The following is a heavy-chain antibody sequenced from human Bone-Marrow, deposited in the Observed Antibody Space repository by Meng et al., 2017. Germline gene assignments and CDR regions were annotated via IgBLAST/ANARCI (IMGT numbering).Heavy chain of an antibody. Sequence: GGSLRLSCAASGFNFISYAMNWVRQAPGKGLEWVSGISGSGGSTYYADSVKGRFTISRDNSKNTLYLQMNSLRAEDTAVYYCARIIYDSLAFDIWGQGTMVTVSS. V-gene: IGHV3-23*01. CDR3: ARIIYDSLAFDI. CDR1: GFNFISYA. J-gene: IGHJ3*02. D-gene: IGHD3-22*01. CDR2: ISGSGGST.